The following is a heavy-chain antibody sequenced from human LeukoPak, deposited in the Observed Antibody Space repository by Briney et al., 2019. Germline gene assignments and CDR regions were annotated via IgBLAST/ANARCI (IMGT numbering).Heavy chain of an antibody. CDR1: GGSVSSGSYY. V-gene: IGHV4-61*01. CDR2: IYYSGST. D-gene: IGHD3-10*01. CDR3: ARAGYYYGSGSYLY. Sequence: PSETLSLTCTVSGGSVSSGSYYWSWIRQPPGKGLGWIGYIYYSGSTNYNPSLKSRVTISVDTSKNQFSLKLSSVTAADTAVYYCARAGYYYGSGSYLYWGQGTLVTVSS. J-gene: IGHJ4*02.